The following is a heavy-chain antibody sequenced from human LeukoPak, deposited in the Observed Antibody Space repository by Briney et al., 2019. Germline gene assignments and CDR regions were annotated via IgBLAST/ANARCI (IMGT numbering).Heavy chain of an antibody. CDR1: GYTFSDYY. D-gene: IGHD1-7*01. CDR2: ISTNTGNP. V-gene: IGHV7-4-1*02. J-gene: IGHJ1*01. Sequence: ASVKVSCKASGYTFSDYYIHWVRQAPGQGLELMGWISTNTGNPTYAQGFTGRFVFSLDTSVSTAYLQISSLKAEDTAVYYCARDYTLTLGTTTYFQHWGQGTLVTVSS. CDR3: ARDYTLTLGTTTYFQH.